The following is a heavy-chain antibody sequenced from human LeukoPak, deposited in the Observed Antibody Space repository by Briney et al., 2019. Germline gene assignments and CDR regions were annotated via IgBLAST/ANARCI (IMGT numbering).Heavy chain of an antibody. CDR2: IYYSGST. CDR3: ARDRGGQYFDY. V-gene: IGHV4-31*03. J-gene: IGHJ4*02. Sequence: PSETLSLTCTVSGGSISSVGYYWSWIRQQPGKGLEWIGNIYYSGSTYYNPSLKSRVTISVDKSKNQFSLKLSSVTAADTAVYYCARDRGGQYFDYWGQGTLVTVSS. CDR1: GGSISSVGYY.